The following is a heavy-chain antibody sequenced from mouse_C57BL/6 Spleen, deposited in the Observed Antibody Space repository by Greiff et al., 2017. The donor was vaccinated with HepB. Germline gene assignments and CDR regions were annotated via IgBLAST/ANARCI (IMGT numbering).Heavy chain of an antibody. J-gene: IGHJ3*01. CDR2: INPNNGGT. Sequence: EVQLQQSGPELVKPGASVKISCKASGYTFTDYYMNWVKQSHGQSLEWIGDINPNNGGTSYNQKFKGKATLTVDKSSSTAYMELRSLTSEDSAVYYCARPYYGSSSFAYWGQGTLVTVSA. V-gene: IGHV1-26*01. CDR3: ARPYYGSSSFAY. D-gene: IGHD1-1*01. CDR1: GYTFTDYY.